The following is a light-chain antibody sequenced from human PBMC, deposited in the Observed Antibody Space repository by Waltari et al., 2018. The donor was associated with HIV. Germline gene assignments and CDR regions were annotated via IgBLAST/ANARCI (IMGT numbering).Light chain of an antibody. CDR3: CSYADKYTWV. CDR2: DVN. CDR1: SSDVGGYNY. V-gene: IGLV2-11*01. Sequence: QSALTQPRSMSGSPGQSVTISCTGTSSDVGGYNYVSWYQQHPGKAPKLMIFDVNKRPSGAPGRFSGSKSGNTASLTISVLQAEDEADYYCCSYADKYTWVFGGGTKLAVL. J-gene: IGLJ3*02.